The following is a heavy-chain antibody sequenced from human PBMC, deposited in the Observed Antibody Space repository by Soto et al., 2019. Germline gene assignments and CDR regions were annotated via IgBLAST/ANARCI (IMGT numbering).Heavy chain of an antibody. V-gene: IGHV3-30-3*01. J-gene: IGHJ6*02. D-gene: IGHD1-1*01. Sequence: QVQLVESGGGVVQPGRSLRLSCAASGFTFSNNAMDWVRQAPGKGLEWVAGISYDGSNKYIAESVKGRFTISRDNSKNTLFLQMNSLRAEGTAVYYCARGTTTSAFSAMDVWGQGTTVTVSS. CDR2: ISYDGSNK. CDR3: ARGTTTSAFSAMDV. CDR1: GFTFSNNA.